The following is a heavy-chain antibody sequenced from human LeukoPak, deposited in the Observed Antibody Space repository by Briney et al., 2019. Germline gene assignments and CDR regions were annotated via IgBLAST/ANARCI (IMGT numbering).Heavy chain of an antibody. J-gene: IGHJ6*02. CDR1: GFTFSNAW. CDR3: ASGSSLYGDYGYYYGMDV. Sequence: TGGSLRLSCAASGFTFSNAWMNWVRQAPGKGLEWVSVISGGVGSTSYADSVKGRFTISRDNSKNTLYLQMNSLRAEDTAVYYCASGSSLYGDYGYYYGMDVWGQGTTVTVSS. CDR2: ISGGVGST. D-gene: IGHD4-17*01. V-gene: IGHV3-23*01.